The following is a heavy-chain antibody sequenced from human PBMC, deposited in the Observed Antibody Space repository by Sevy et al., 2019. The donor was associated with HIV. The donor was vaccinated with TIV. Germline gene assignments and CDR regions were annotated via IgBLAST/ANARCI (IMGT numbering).Heavy chain of an antibody. J-gene: IGHJ4*01. V-gene: IGHV3-23*01. D-gene: IGHD2-8*01. CDR3: AREGCTKPHDY. Sequence: GESLKISCAASGFTFNIYSMSWVRQTPGKGLEWVATLSFGCGKINHADSVKGRFTMSRDDSKNAVYLQMNNLRVEDTAIYYCAREGCTKPHDYWGHGTLVTVSS. CDR1: GFTFNIYS. CDR2: LSFGCGKI.